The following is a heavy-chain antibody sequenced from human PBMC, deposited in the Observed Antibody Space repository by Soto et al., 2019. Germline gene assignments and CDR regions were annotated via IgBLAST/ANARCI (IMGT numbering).Heavy chain of an antibody. V-gene: IGHV2-70*11. CDR3: ARTTYYYGSGFYGMDV. J-gene: IGHJ6*02. CDR2: IDWDDDK. D-gene: IGHD3-10*01. Sequence: SGPTLVNPTQTLTLTCTFSGFSLSTSGMCVSWIRQPPGKALEWLARIDWDDDKYYSTSLKTRLTISKDTSKNQVVLTMTNMDPVDTATYYCARTTYYYGSGFYGMDVWGQGTTVTVSS. CDR1: GFSLSTSGMC.